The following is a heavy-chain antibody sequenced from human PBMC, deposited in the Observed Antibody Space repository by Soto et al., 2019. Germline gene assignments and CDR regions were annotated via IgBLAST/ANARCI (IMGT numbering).Heavy chain of an antibody. Sequence: SETLSLTCTVSGVSISNYYWTWIRQPAGKGLEWIGRIFPSGSTNYNPSLRGRVTMSVDTSKNLFSLKLSSVTAADTALYYCASEGTAMKLHYWGQGTLVTVSS. D-gene: IGHD5-18*01. CDR2: IFPSGST. V-gene: IGHV4-4*07. CDR1: GVSISNYY. CDR3: ASEGTAMKLHY. J-gene: IGHJ4*02.